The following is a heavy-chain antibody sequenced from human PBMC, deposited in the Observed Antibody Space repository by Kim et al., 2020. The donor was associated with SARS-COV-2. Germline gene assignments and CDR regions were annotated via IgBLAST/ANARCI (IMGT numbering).Heavy chain of an antibody. CDR1: GGSISSGGYY. J-gene: IGHJ6*02. CDR3: ARGGLEDYGDYYYYGMDV. Sequence: SETLSLTCTVSGGSISSGGYYWSWIRQHPGKGLEWIGYIYYSGSTYYNPSLKSRVTISVDTSKNQFSLKLSSVTAADTAVYYCARGGLEDYGDYYYYGMDVWGQGTTVTVSS. CDR2: IYYSGST. D-gene: IGHD4-17*01. V-gene: IGHV4-31*03.